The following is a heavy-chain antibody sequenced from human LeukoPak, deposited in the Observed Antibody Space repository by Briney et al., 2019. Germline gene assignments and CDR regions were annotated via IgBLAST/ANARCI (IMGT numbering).Heavy chain of an antibody. J-gene: IGHJ4*02. V-gene: IGHV4-31*03. CDR1: GGSISSGGYY. D-gene: IGHD2-2*01. Sequence: SQTLSLTCTVSGGSISSGGYYWSWIRQHPGKGLEWIGYIYYSGSTYYNPSLKSRVTISVDTSKNQFSLKLSSVTAADTAVYYCARQRSLSVVVPAAPYYFDYWGQGTLVTVSS. CDR2: IYYSGST. CDR3: ARQRSLSVVVPAAPYYFDY.